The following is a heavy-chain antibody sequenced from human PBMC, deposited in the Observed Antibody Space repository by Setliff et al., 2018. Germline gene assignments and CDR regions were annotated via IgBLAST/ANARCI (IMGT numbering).Heavy chain of an antibody. J-gene: IGHJ4*02. CDR3: ASAEVVVAP. D-gene: IGHD2-15*01. CDR1: GYTFRSYG. CDR2: ISAYNGFI. Sequence: ASVKVSCKASGYTFRSYGISWVRQAPGQGLEWMGWISAYNGFIVYAQKFQGRVTMTTDTSTNTAYMELSSLRYEDTAVYYCASAEVVVAPWGQGTLVTVSS. V-gene: IGHV1-18*01.